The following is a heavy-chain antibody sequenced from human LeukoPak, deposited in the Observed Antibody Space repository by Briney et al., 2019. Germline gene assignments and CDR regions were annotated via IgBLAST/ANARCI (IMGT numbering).Heavy chain of an antibody. Sequence: PGGSLRLSCAASGFTVSSNYMSWVRQAPGKGLEWLANIRQDGSDNYYADSVKGRFTFSRDNARNSMYLQMNSLRADDTAVYYCARVGSTSWYLDYWGQGTLVTVSS. CDR1: GFTVSSNY. CDR3: ARVGSTSWYLDY. CDR2: IRQDGSDN. D-gene: IGHD2-2*01. J-gene: IGHJ4*02. V-gene: IGHV3-7*01.